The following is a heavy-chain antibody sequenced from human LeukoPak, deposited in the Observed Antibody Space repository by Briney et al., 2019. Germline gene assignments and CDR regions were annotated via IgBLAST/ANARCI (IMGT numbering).Heavy chain of an antibody. CDR3: ARVTYSGSYYFDY. V-gene: IGHV3-23*01. CDR1: GFTLSSSA. J-gene: IGHJ4*02. CDR2: ISNNGGYT. Sequence: GGSLRLSCAASGFTLSSSAMSWVRQAPGKGLEWVSAISNNGGYTYYADSVQGRFTISRDNSKNTLYLQMNSLRAEDTAVYYCARVTYSGSYYFDYWGQGTLVTVSS. D-gene: IGHD1-26*01.